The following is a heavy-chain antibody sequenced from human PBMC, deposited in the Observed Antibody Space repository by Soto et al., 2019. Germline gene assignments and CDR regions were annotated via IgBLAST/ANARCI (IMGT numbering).Heavy chain of an antibody. Sequence: LRGTRSLPCTVSGGSFKSGSYSWSWIRQRPGKGVEWIGYVYHTGRTSYNPSLKSRVSISMDTSKNQFSLNLDSVTAADTAVYFCARDFAYFDSRGQGTLVTASS. V-gene: IGHV4-61*01. J-gene: IGHJ4*02. CDR2: VYHTGRT. D-gene: IGHD3-3*01. CDR3: ARDFAYFDS. CDR1: GGSFKSGSYS.